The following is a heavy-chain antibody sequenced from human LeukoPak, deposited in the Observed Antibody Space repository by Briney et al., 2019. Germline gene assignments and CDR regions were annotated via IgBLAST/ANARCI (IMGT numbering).Heavy chain of an antibody. Sequence: GGSLRLSCAASGITFSSYAMHWVRQAPGKGLEWVAVISYDGGNKYYADSVKGRFTISRDNSKNTLYLQMNSLRAEDTAVYYCARVMGRYCSSTSCYVDYWGQGTLVTVSA. CDR2: ISYDGGNK. D-gene: IGHD2-2*01. CDR3: ARVMGRYCSSTSCYVDY. CDR1: GITFSSYA. J-gene: IGHJ4*02. V-gene: IGHV3-30*04.